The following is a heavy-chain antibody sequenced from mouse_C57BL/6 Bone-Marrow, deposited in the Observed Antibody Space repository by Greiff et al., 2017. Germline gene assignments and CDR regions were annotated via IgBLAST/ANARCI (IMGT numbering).Heavy chain of an antibody. D-gene: IGHD2-4*01. Sequence: QVQLQQSGAELARPGASVKLSCKASGYTFTSYGISWVKQRTGQGLEWIGEIYPRSGNTYYNEKFKGKATLTADKSSSTAYMELRSLTSEDSAVYFCARGAYDYDGQWAKGPTLTVST. CDR3: ARGAYDYDGQ. J-gene: IGHJ2*01. V-gene: IGHV1-81*01. CDR2: IYPRSGNT. CDR1: GYTFTSYG.